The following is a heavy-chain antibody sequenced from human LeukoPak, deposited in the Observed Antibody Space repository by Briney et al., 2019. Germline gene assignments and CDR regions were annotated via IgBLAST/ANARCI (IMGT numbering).Heavy chain of an antibody. V-gene: IGHV3-23*01. Sequence: PGGSLRLSCEASGFTFGTYGMTWVRQAPGKRLEWVSGITGSSTWTYYADSVRGRFTIPRDNSKNTLHLQMNNLTADDTAIYYCARELVSLGTGYFDLWGRGTLVTVSS. CDR1: GFTFGTYG. J-gene: IGHJ2*01. CDR3: ARELVSLGTGYFDL. D-gene: IGHD7-27*01. CDR2: ITGSSTWT.